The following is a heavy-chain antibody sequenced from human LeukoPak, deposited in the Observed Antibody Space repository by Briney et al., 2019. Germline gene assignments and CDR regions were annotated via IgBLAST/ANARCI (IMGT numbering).Heavy chain of an antibody. CDR3: ARMRVYDSSGYYEVMDY. CDR2: INPSGGST. Sequence: ASVKVSCKASGYTFTSYYMHWVRQAPGQGLEWMGMINPSGGSTSYAQKFQGRVTMTRDTSTSTVYMELSSLRSEDTAVYYCARMRVYDSSGYYEVMDYWGQGTLVTVSS. CDR1: GYTFTSYY. V-gene: IGHV1-46*01. D-gene: IGHD3-22*01. J-gene: IGHJ4*02.